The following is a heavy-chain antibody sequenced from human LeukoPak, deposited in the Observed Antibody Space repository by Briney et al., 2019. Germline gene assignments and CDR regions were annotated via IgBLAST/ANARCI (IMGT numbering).Heavy chain of an antibody. Sequence: GGSLRLSCAASGFTFSSYWMSWVRQAPGKGLEWVANIKQDGSEKYYVDSVKGRFTISRDNAKNSLYLQMNSLRAEDTAVYYCAGTRSSGGLYYFDYWGQGTLVTVSS. J-gene: IGHJ4*02. V-gene: IGHV3-7*01. D-gene: IGHD6-6*01. CDR3: AGTRSSGGLYYFDY. CDR2: IKQDGSEK. CDR1: GFTFSSYW.